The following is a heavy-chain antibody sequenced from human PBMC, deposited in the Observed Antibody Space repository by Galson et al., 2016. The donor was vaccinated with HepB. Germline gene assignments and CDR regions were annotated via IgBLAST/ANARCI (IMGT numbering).Heavy chain of an antibody. Sequence: SLRLSCAASGFIFSNYGMHWVRQAPGKGLEWVAVISHDGKSEDYVDSVKGRFTISRDNSKNTLYLQMNSLRPEDTAVYYCANLRTTVLTAGFDPWGQGTLVTVSS. V-gene: IGHV3-30*18. CDR1: GFIFSNYG. J-gene: IGHJ5*02. D-gene: IGHD4-23*01. CDR2: ISHDGKSE. CDR3: ANLRTTVLTAGFDP.